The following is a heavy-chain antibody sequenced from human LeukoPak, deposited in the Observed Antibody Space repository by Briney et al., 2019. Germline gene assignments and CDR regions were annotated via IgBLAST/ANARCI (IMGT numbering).Heavy chain of an antibody. CDR1: GGTFSSYA. J-gene: IGHJ4*02. V-gene: IGHV1-2*02. CDR2: INPRSGGT. D-gene: IGHD5/OR15-5a*01. Sequence: ASVKVSCKASGGTFSSYAISWVRQAPGQGLEWMGWINPRSGGTNYAQKFQGRVTMTRDTSISAAYTDLTRPISDDTAVYYCARFDQVSETAGGYWGQGTLVTVSS. CDR3: ARFDQVSETAGGY.